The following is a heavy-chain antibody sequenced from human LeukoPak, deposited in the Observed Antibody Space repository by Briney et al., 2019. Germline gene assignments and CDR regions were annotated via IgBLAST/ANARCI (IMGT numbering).Heavy chain of an antibody. V-gene: IGHV3-13*04. CDR2: IGTAGDT. Sequence: GGSLRLSCAASGFTFSSYDMHWVRQATGKGLEWVSAIGTAGDTYYPGSVKGRFTISRENAKNSLYLQMNSLRAGDTAVYYCVGIAAAGAPGTDYYYYGMDVWGQGTTVTVSS. CDR3: VGIAAAGAPGTDYYYYGMDV. CDR1: GFTFSSYD. J-gene: IGHJ6*02. D-gene: IGHD6-13*01.